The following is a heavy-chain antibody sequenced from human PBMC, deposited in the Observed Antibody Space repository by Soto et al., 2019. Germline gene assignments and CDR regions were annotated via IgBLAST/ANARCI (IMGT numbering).Heavy chain of an antibody. J-gene: IGHJ5*02. CDR1: GGTFSSYA. V-gene: IGHV1-69*01. D-gene: IGHD7-27*01. Sequence: QVQLVQSGAEVKKPRSSVKVSCKASGGTFSSYAISWVRQATGQGLEWMGGIIPIFGPANYAQKFQGRVTITADESTSTAYMELSSLRSEDTAVYYCAREATRLGKLNWFDPWGQGTLVTVSS. CDR2: IIPIFGPA. CDR3: AREATRLGKLNWFDP.